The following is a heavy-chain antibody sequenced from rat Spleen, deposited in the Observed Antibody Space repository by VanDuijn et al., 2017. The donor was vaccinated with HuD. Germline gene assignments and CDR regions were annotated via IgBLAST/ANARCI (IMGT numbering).Heavy chain of an antibody. V-gene: IGHV5-25*01. CDR1: GFTFSDYY. CDR2: ISPSGGAT. CDR3: VRQDTSGYSNWFAY. D-gene: IGHD4-3*01. Sequence: EVQLVESDGGLVQPGRSLKLSCAASGFTFSDYYMAWVRQAPTMGLEWVTSISPSGGATYYRDSVKGRFTVSRDNAKNTLYLQLDSLRSEDTATYYCVRQDTSGYSNWFAYWGQGIMVTVSS. J-gene: IGHJ2*01.